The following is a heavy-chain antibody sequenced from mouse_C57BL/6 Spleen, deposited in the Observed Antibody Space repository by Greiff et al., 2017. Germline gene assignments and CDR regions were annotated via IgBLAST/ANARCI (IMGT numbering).Heavy chain of an antibody. J-gene: IGHJ2*01. V-gene: IGHV1-74*01. Sequence: VQLQQSGAELVKPGASVKVSCKASGYTFTSYWMHWVKQRPGQGLAWIGRIHPSDSDTNYNQKFKGKATLTVDKSTSTAYMQLSRLTSEYAADYYDAIEGYYDNSFAYWGQGTTLTVSA. CDR1: GYTFTSYW. CDR3: AIEGYYDNSFAY. D-gene: IGHD2-4*01. CDR2: IHPSDSDT.